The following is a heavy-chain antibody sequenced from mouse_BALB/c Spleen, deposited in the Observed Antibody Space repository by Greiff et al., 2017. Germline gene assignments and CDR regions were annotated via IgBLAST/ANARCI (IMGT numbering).Heavy chain of an antibody. D-gene: IGHD2-1*01. CDR1: GYSITSDYA. J-gene: IGHJ4*01. Sequence: DVHLVESGPGLVKPSQSLSLTCTVTGYSITSDYAWNWIRQFPGNKLEWMGYISYSGSTSYNPSLKSRISITRDTSKNQFFLQLNSVTTEDTATYYCARGNYGDYAMDYWGQGTSVTVSS. V-gene: IGHV3-2*02. CDR2: ISYSGST. CDR3: ARGNYGDYAMDY.